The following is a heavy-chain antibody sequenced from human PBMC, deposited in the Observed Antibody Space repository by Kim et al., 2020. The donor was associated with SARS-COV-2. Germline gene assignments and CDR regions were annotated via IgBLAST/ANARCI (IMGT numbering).Heavy chain of an antibody. D-gene: IGHD6-19*01. V-gene: IGHV3-21*01. Sequence: GGSLRLSCAASGFTFSSYSMNWVRQAPGKGLEWVSSISSSSSYIYYADSVKGRFTISRDNAKNSLYLQMNSLRAEDTAVYYCGRVMRQWLVHAVDRNWFDPWGQGNLGTVSS. CDR2: ISSSSSYI. CDR3: GRVMRQWLVHAVDRNWFDP. CDR1: GFTFSSYS. J-gene: IGHJ5*02.